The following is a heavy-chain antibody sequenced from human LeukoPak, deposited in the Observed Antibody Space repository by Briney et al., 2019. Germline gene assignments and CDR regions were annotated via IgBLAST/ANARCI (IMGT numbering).Heavy chain of an antibody. J-gene: IGHJ3*02. CDR2: IYTSGST. Sequence: SETLSLTCTVSGGSISSSSYYWGWIRQPAGKGLEWIGRIYTSGSTNYNPSLKSRVTISVDTSKNQFSLKLSSVTAADTAVYYCARDDVDADAFDIWGQGTMVTVSS. V-gene: IGHV4-61*02. D-gene: IGHD2-21*01. CDR1: GGSISSSSYY. CDR3: ARDDVDADAFDI.